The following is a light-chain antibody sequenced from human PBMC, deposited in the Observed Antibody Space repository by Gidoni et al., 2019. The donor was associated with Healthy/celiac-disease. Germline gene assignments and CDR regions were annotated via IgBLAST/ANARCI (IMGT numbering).Light chain of an antibody. CDR3: QAWDSSVV. Sequence: SYELTQPPPVSVSPGQTASITCSGDKLGDQYACWYQQKPGQSPVLVIYQDSKRPSGIPERFSGSNSGNTATLTISGTQAMDEADYYCQAWDSSVVFGGGTKLTVL. CDR2: QDS. J-gene: IGLJ2*01. V-gene: IGLV3-1*01. CDR1: KLGDQY.